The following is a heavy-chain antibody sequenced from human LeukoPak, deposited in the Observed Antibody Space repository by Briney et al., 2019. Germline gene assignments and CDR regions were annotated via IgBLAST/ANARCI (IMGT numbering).Heavy chain of an antibody. J-gene: IGHJ4*02. CDR1: EFTFSSYS. CDR2: ISSSSSYI. V-gene: IGHV3-21*01. Sequence: PGGSLRLSCAASEFTFSSYSMNWVRRAPGKGLEWVSSISSSSSYIYYADSVKGRFTISRDNAKNSLYLQMNSLRAEDTAVYYCARDGGWLQALDYWGQGTLVTVSS. D-gene: IGHD5-24*01. CDR3: ARDGGWLQALDY.